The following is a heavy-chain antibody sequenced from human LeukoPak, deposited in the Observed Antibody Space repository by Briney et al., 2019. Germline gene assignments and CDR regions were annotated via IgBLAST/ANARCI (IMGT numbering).Heavy chain of an antibody. J-gene: IGHJ3*02. CDR2: ITSSSSYI. V-gene: IGHV3-21*01. D-gene: IGHD1-26*01. CDR3: ARAHSGSYPPDAFDI. CDR1: GFTFSRFT. Sequence: GGSLRLSCAASGFTFSRFTMNWVRQAPGKGLEWVSSITSSSSYIYYADSPKGRFTISRDNAKNSLYLQMNSLRAEDTAVYYCARAHSGSYPPDAFDIWGQGTMVTVSS.